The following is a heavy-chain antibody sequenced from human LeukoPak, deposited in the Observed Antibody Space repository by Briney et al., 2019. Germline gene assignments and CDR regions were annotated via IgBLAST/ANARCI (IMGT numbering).Heavy chain of an antibody. D-gene: IGHD4-23*01. CDR3: ARDSTVVTPYDY. Sequence: GGSLRLSCAASGFTFSSYWMSWVRQAPGKGLEWVSYISSSGSTIYYADSVKGRFTISRDNAKNSLYLQMNSLRAEDTAVYYCARDSTVVTPYDYWGQGTLVTVSS. CDR1: GFTFSSYW. V-gene: IGHV3-48*04. CDR2: ISSSGSTI. J-gene: IGHJ4*02.